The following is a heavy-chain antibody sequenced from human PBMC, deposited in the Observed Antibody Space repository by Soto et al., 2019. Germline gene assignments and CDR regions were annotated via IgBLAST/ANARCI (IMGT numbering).Heavy chain of an antibody. V-gene: IGHV1-2*02. CDR3: ARDLVYCSGGSCYGLMGGSGLNY. Sequence: VQLVESGGGLVKPGGSLRLSCAASGFTFSSYYMHWVRQAPGQGLEWMGWINPNSGGTNYAQKFQGRVTMTRDTSISTAYMELSRLRSDDTAVYYCARDLVYCSGGSCYGLMGGSGLNYWGQGTLVTVSS. D-gene: IGHD2-15*01. CDR2: INPNSGGT. J-gene: IGHJ4*02. CDR1: GFTFSSYY.